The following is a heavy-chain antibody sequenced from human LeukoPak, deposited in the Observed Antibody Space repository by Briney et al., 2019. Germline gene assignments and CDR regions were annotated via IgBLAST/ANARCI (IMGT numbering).Heavy chain of an antibody. V-gene: IGHV3-48*04. CDR1: GFTFSSYS. CDR2: ISSSSSTI. CDR3: ARVNSGYDYTAMVTRRLFFDY. J-gene: IGHJ4*02. Sequence: GGSLRLSCAASGFTFSSYSMNWVRQAPGKGLEWVSYISSSSSTIYYADSVKGRFTISRDNAKNSLYLQMNSLRAEDTAVYYCARVNSGYDYTAMVTRRLFFDYWGQGTLVTVSS. D-gene: IGHD5-12*01.